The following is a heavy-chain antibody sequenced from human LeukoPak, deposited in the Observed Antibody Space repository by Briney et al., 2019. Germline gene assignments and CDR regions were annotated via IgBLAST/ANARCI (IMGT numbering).Heavy chain of an antibody. CDR3: ARETLGNWELLIPDAFDI. J-gene: IGHJ3*02. Sequence: PSETLSLTCAVYGGSFSGYYWSWIRQPPGKGLEWIGEINHSGSTNYNPSLKSRVTISVDTSKNQFSLKLSSVTAADTAVYYCARETLGNWELLIPDAFDIWGQGTMVTVSS. D-gene: IGHD1-26*01. CDR1: GGSFSGYY. V-gene: IGHV4-34*01. CDR2: INHSGST.